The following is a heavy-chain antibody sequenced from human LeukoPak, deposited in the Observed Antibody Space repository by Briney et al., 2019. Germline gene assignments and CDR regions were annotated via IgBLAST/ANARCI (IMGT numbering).Heavy chain of an antibody. CDR3: ARDWDSSSSGGLIWFDP. D-gene: IGHD6-6*01. CDR2: IIPIFGTA. V-gene: IGHV1-69*13. CDR1: GGTFSSYA. Sequence: ASVTVSCKASGGTFSSYAISWVQQAPGQGLEWMGGIIPIFGTANYAQKFQGRVTITADESTSTAYMELSSLRSEDTAVYYCARDWDSSSSGGLIWFDPWGQGTLVTVSS. J-gene: IGHJ5*02.